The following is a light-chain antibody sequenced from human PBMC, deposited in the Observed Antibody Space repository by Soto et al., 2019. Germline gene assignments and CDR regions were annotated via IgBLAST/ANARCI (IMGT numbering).Light chain of an antibody. J-gene: IGKJ2*01. CDR3: QQCDSWPFT. V-gene: IGKV3-15*01. CDR1: QSVAS. CDR2: GAS. Sequence: EIVMTQSPATLSVSPGERATLSCRASQSVASLAWYQQKPGQAPRLLIWGASNRVTGIPARFSGSGSGTEFTLIVSSLQSEDFAVYYCQQCDSWPFTFGQGTKLEIK.